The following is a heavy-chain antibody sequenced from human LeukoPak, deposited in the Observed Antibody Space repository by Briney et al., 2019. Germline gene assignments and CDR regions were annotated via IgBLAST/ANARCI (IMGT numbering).Heavy chain of an antibody. J-gene: IGHJ4*02. Sequence: GGSLRLSCEASGFTFSSHYISWIRQAPGKGLEWVANIKQDGSDKYYLDSVKGRFTISRDNSKNTLYLQMNSLRAEDTAVYYCARDRTSSHYYDSSGYYYWGQGTLVTVSS. D-gene: IGHD3-22*01. CDR3: ARDRTSSHYYDSSGYYY. V-gene: IGHV3-7*01. CDR1: GFTFSSHY. CDR2: IKQDGSDK.